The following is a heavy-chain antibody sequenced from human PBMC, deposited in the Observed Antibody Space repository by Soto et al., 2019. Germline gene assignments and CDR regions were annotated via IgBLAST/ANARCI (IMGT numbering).Heavy chain of an antibody. J-gene: IGHJ4*02. CDR2: ISSSSSYI. CDR3: ARHPRTAMAYY. V-gene: IGHV3-21*01. Sequence: GGSLRLSCAASGFTFSSYSMNWVRQAPGKGLEWVSSISSSSSYIYYADSVKGRFTISRDNAKNSLYLQMNSLRAEDTAVYYCARHPRTAMAYYWGQGTLVTVSS. CDR1: GFTFSSYS. D-gene: IGHD5-18*01.